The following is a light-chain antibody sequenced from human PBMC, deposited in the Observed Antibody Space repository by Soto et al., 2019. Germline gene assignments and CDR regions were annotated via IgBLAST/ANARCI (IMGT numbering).Light chain of an antibody. J-gene: IGLJ2*01. CDR1: SSDVGGFNY. CDR3: SSYTSSSTVV. V-gene: IGLV2-14*03. Sequence: QSVLTQPASVSGSPGQSITISCTGTSSDVGGFNYVSWYQQHPGKVHKLIIYDVTDRPSGISYRFSGSKSGNTASLTISGLQAEDEALYYCSSYTSSSTVVFGGGTKVTVL. CDR2: DVT.